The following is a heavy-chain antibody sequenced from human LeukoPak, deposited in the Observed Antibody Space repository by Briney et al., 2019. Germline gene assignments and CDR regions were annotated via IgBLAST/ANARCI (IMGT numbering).Heavy chain of an antibody. D-gene: IGHD2-2*01. CDR1: GFTFSSYW. CDR3: AREGSTRTYYYGMDV. Sequence: GGSLRLSCAASGFTFSSYWMSWGRQAPGKGLEWVANIKQDGSEKYYVDSVKGRFTISRDNAKNSLYLQMNSLRAEDTAVYYCAREGSTRTYYYGMDVWGQGTTVTVSS. J-gene: IGHJ6*02. V-gene: IGHV3-7*03. CDR2: IKQDGSEK.